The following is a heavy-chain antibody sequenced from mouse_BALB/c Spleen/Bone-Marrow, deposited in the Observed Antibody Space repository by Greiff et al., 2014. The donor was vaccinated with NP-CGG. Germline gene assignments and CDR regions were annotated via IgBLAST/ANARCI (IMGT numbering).Heavy chain of an antibody. CDR3: ANSGNYEGGAMDY. CDR1: GFNIKDTY. J-gene: IGHJ4*01. D-gene: IGHD2-1*01. V-gene: IGHV14-3*02. Sequence: DVKLQESGAELVKPGASVKLSCTASGFNIKDTYMHWVKQRPEQGLEWIGRIDPANGNTKYVPTFQGKATITADTSSNTAYLQLSSLTSEDTAVYYCANSGNYEGGAMDYWGQGISVTVSS. CDR2: IDPANGNT.